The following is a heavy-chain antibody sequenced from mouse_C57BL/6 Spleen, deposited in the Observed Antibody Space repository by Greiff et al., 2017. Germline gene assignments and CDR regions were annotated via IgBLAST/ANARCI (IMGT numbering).Heavy chain of an antibody. CDR1: GYSITSGYY. Sequence: ESGPGLVKPSQSLSLTCSVTGYSITSGYYWNWIRQFPGNKLEWMGYISYDGSNNYNPSLKNRISITRDTSKNPFFLKLNSVTTEDTATYYCARDRYDGYYGAMDYWGQGTSVTVSS. J-gene: IGHJ4*01. CDR2: ISYDGSN. CDR3: ARDRYDGYYGAMDY. D-gene: IGHD2-3*01. V-gene: IGHV3-6*01.